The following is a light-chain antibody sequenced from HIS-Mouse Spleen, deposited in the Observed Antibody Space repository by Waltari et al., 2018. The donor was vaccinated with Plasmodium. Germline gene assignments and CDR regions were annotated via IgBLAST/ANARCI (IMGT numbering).Light chain of an antibody. CDR2: AAS. Sequence: DIQMTQSPSSLSASVGDRVTITCRASQSISSYLNWYQQKPGQAPKLLIYAASSLQSGVPSRFSGSRSGTDFTLTISILQPEDFATYYCQQCYSTPWTFGQGTKVEIK. CDR1: QSISSY. CDR3: QQCYSTPWT. V-gene: IGKV1-39*01. J-gene: IGKJ1*01.